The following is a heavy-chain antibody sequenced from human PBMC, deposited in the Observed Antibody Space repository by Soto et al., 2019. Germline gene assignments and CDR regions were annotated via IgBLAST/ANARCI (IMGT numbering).Heavy chain of an antibody. Sequence: EVQLVESGGGLVQPGGTLRLSCAAPGLTFSSYWMHWVRQAPGKGLVWVSSINSDGSSTKYADSVKGRFTISRDNAKNTLFLQMDSLRAEDTAVYYCSRNSSWYYFDYWGQGTLVTVSS. J-gene: IGHJ4*02. CDR1: GLTFSSYW. CDR3: SRNSSWYYFDY. D-gene: IGHD6-13*01. CDR2: INSDGSST. V-gene: IGHV3-74*01.